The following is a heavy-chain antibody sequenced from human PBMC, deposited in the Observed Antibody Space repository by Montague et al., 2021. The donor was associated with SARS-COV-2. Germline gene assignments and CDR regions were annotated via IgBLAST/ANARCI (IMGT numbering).Heavy chain of an antibody. J-gene: IGHJ4*02. CDR3: AKRVVVTSYRYFDY. CDR2: IGVSGNDT. V-gene: IGHV3-23*01. Sequence: SLRLSCAASGFRFSGYAMRWVRQAPGKGLEWVSAIGVSGNDTYYADSVRGRFTSSRDNSKNMLYLQLNSLRVEDTAVYYCAKRVVVTSYRYFDYWGQGTLVTVSS. CDR1: GFRFSGYA. D-gene: IGHD2-15*01.